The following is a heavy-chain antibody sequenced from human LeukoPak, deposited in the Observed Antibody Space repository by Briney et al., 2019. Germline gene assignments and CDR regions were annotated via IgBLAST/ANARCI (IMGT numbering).Heavy chain of an antibody. J-gene: IGHJ1*01. Sequence: GRSLRLSCAASGFTFSSYGMHWVRQAPGKGLEWVAVISYDGSNKYYADSVKGRFTISRVNSKNTLYLQMISLRAEDTAVYYCAKDSTPLVVVPAATEYFQHWGQGTLVTVSS. D-gene: IGHD2-2*01. CDR2: ISYDGSNK. CDR3: AKDSTPLVVVPAATEYFQH. V-gene: IGHV3-30*18. CDR1: GFTFSSYG.